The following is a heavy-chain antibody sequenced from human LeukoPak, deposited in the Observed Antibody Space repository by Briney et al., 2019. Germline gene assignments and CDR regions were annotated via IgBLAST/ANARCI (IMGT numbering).Heavy chain of an antibody. CDR2: ISVSGGST. J-gene: IGHJ1*01. V-gene: IGHV3-23*01. CDR3: AKDGVPNYDILTGYYNPYFQH. Sequence: GGPLRPSCAASGFTFTSYAMGWVPEGPGKGLGWGSAISVSGGSTYYAHPAKGGFTISRDNSKNALYLQMNSLRAEDTAVYYCAKDGVPNYDILTGYYNPYFQHWGQGTLVTVSS. D-gene: IGHD3-9*01. CDR1: GFTFTSYA.